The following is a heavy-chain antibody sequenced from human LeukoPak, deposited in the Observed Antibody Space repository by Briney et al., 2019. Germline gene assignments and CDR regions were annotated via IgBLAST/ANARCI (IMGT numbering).Heavy chain of an antibody. Sequence: ASVKVSCKASGYTFTDYYFHWVRQAPGQGLEWMGWINPNSGGTHYAQKFQGRVTMTRDTSISTAYMELSSLTSDDTAVYYCARNRYGYNFGYWAQGTLVTVSS. J-gene: IGHJ4*02. CDR2: INPNSGGT. D-gene: IGHD5-24*01. CDR1: GYTFTDYY. V-gene: IGHV1-2*02. CDR3: ARNRYGYNFGY.